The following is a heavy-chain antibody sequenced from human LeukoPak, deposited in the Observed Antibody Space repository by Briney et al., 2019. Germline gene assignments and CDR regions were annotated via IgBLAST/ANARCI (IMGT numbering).Heavy chain of an antibody. D-gene: IGHD2/OR15-2a*01. Sequence: GGSLRLSCAASGFTFSSYWMSWVRQAPGEGLEWVANIKQDGSERYYVDSVKGRFTISRDNAKNSLYLQMNSLRAEDTAVYYCASGGLSTRPTNWFDPWGQGTLVTVSS. V-gene: IGHV3-7*01. CDR2: IKQDGSER. CDR1: GFTFSSYW. J-gene: IGHJ5*02. CDR3: ASGGLSTRPTNWFDP.